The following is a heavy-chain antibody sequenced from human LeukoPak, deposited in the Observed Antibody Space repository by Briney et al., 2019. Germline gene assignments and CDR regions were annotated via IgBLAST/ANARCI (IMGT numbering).Heavy chain of an antibody. CDR3: ARDSRNAGLHAFDI. V-gene: IGHV3-11*06. D-gene: IGHD6-13*01. CDR2: ISGSSTYT. J-gene: IGHJ3*02. Sequence: GGSLRLSCASSGFTFSDYYMSWIRQAPGKGPEWVSHISGSSTYTNYADSVKGRFTISRDNAKNSLYLQMNSLRAEDTAVYYCARDSRNAGLHAFDIWGQGTMVTVSS. CDR1: GFTFSDYY.